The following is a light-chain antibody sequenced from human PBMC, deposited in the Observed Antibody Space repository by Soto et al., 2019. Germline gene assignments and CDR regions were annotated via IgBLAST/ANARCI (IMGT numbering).Light chain of an antibody. V-gene: IGKV3-15*01. CDR1: QSVSSN. J-gene: IGKJ2*01. CDR3: QQYNNWPPVA. CDR2: GAS. Sequence: EIVMTQSPATLSVSPGERATLSCRASQSVSSNLAWYQQKPGQAPRRLIYGASTRATGIPARFSGSGSGTEFTLTISSLQSEDFAVYYCQQYNNWPPVAFGQGTKLEIK.